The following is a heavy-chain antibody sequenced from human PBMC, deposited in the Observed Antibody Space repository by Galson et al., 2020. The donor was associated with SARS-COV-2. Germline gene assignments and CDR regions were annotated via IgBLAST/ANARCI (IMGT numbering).Heavy chain of an antibody. CDR1: GFTFNSYT. D-gene: IGHD3-3*01. Sequence: GESLKISCAASGFTFNSYTMNWVRQAPGKGLEWVSAISGSATGTYYATSVKGRFTISRDNLKNTVYLQMNGLRAEDTAVYYCARDRGGTDDFWRGYFTYYGMDVRGQGTTVTVSS. J-gene: IGHJ6*02. CDR3: ARDRGGTDDFWRGYFTYYGMDV. CDR2: ISGSATGT. V-gene: IGHV3-23*01.